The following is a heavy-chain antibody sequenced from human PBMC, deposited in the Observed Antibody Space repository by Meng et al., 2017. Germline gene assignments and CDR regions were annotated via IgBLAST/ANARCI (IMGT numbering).Heavy chain of an antibody. CDR2: IYSGGST. V-gene: IGHV3-53*01. D-gene: IGHD3-22*01. J-gene: IGHJ4*02. CDR3: ARVNYYDSSGLLDY. CDR1: GFTFSSYS. Sequence: GESLKISCAASGFTFSSYSMNWVRQAPGKGLEWVSVIYSGGSTYYADSVKGRFTISRDNSKNTLYLQMNSLRAEDTAVYYCARVNYYDSSGLLDYWGQGTLVTVSS.